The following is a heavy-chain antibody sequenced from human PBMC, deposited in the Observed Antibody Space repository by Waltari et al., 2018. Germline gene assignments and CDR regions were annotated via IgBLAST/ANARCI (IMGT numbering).Heavy chain of an antibody. CDR1: GYTFINYE. Sequence: QVQLVQSGADVLRPGASVKVSCQASGYTFINYEINWVRQAAGQGHEGMGWVNPNSGATAYAQKFQGRITMTWDTSISTAYMEMSNLRSDDTAVLYCARGRDVFANFDYNWFDPWGQGTLVTVSS. J-gene: IGHJ5*02. CDR3: ARGRDVFANFDYNWFDP. D-gene: IGHD2-21*01. V-gene: IGHV1-8*02. CDR2: VNPNSGAT.